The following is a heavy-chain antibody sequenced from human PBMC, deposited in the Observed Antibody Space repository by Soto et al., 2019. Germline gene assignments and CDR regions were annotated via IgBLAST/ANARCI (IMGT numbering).Heavy chain of an antibody. D-gene: IGHD1-1*01. J-gene: IGHJ4*02. Sequence: GGSLRLSCAASGFTFTNYWMHWVRQVPGKGLEWVSGISWNSGSIGYADSVKGRFTISRDNAKNSLYLQMNSLRAEDTALYYCAKELERHYDFDSWGQGTLVTVSS. CDR2: ISWNSGSI. CDR3: AKELERHYDFDS. CDR1: GFTFTNYW. V-gene: IGHV3-9*01.